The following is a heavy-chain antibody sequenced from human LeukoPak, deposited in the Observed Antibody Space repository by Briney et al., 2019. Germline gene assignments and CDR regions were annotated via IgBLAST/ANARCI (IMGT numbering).Heavy chain of an antibody. CDR2: ISAYNGNT. J-gene: IGHJ6*03. CDR1: GYTFTSYG. CDR3: ARSVQRSGYYYYYMDV. Sequence: GASVKVSCKASGYTFTSYGISWVRQAPGQGLEWMGWISAYNGNTNYAQKLQGRVTMTTDTSTRIAYMELRSLRSDDTAVYYCARSVQRSGYYYYYMDVWGKGTTVTVSS. D-gene: IGHD3-3*01. V-gene: IGHV1-18*01.